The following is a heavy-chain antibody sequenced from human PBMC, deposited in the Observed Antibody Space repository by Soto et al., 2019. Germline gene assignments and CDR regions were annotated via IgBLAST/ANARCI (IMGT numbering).Heavy chain of an antibody. J-gene: IGHJ4*02. CDR1: GFTFSSYA. D-gene: IGHD3-9*01. CDR2: ISGSGGST. V-gene: IGHV3-23*01. Sequence: GGSLRLSCAASGFTFSSYAMSWVRQAPGKGLEWVSAISGSGGSTYYADSVKGRFTISRDNSKNTLYLQMNSLRAGDTAVYYCAKAPHYDILTGYPTFYYWGQGTLVTVSS. CDR3: AKAPHYDILTGYPTFYY.